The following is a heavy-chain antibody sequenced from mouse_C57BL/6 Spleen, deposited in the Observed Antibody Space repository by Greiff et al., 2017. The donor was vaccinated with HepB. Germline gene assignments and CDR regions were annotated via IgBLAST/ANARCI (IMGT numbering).Heavy chain of an antibody. CDR3: TTGGNYSAWFAY. V-gene: IGHV14-1*01. D-gene: IGHD2-1*01. J-gene: IGHJ3*01. CDR1: GFNIKDYY. CDR2: IDPEDGDT. Sequence: VQLQQSGAELVRPGASVKLSCTASGFNIKDYYMHWVKQRPEQGLEWIGRIDPEDGDTEYAPKFQGKATMTADTSSNTAYLQRSSLTSEDTAVYYWTTGGNYSAWFAYWGQGTLVTVSA.